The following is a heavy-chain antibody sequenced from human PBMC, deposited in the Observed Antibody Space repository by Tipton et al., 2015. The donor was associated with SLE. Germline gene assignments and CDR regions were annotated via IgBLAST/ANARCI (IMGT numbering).Heavy chain of an antibody. Sequence: TLSLTCTVSGGSISSYYWSWIRQPPGKGLEWIGYIYYSGSTNYNPSLKSRVTISVDTSKNQFSLKLSSVTAADTAVYYCARLYSSSWQRFDYWGQGTLVTFSS. V-gene: IGHV4-59*01. CDR3: ARLYSSSWQRFDY. J-gene: IGHJ4*02. CDR2: IYYSGST. CDR1: GGSISSYY. D-gene: IGHD6-13*01.